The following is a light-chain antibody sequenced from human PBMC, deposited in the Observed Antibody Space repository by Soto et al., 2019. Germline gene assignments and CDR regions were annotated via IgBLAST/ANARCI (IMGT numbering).Light chain of an antibody. CDR1: QSVSSY. J-gene: IGKJ3*01. V-gene: IGKV3-11*01. CDR2: DAS. Sequence: EIVLTQSPATLSLSPGERATLSCRASQSVSSYLAWYQQKPGQAPRLLIYDASNRATGIPARFSGSGSGTDSTLTISSIEPEDFAVYYCQHRGFTFGPGTKVDIK. CDR3: QHRGFT.